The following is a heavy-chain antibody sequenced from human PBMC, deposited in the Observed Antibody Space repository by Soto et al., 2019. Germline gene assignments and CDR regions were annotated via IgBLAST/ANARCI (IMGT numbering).Heavy chain of an antibody. CDR3: ARKSXMAARGLFRHNLYALDV. CDR2: INQSGGT. Sequence: SETLSLTCAVYGGSLICNHWDWIRQPPGKGLEWIGEINQSGGTNYNPSLKSRVTTSVDTSKNQFSLRLSSVTAADTAVYYCARKSXMAARGLFRHNLYALDVWGQGTTVTVSS. D-gene: IGHD6-6*01. V-gene: IGHV4-34*01. J-gene: IGHJ6*02. CDR1: GGSLICNH.